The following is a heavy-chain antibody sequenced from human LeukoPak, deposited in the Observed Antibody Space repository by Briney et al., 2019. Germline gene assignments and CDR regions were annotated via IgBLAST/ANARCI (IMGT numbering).Heavy chain of an antibody. CDR1: GFTFDDYA. J-gene: IGHJ4*02. Sequence: GGSLRLSCAASGFTFDDYAMHWVRQAPGKGLEWVSGISWNSGSIGYADSVKGRFTISRDNAKNSLYLQMNSLRAEDTALYYCAKDTTGAAGRGPSDYWGQGTLVTVSS. CDR3: AKDTTGAAGRGPSDY. D-gene: IGHD6-13*01. V-gene: IGHV3-9*01. CDR2: ISWNSGSI.